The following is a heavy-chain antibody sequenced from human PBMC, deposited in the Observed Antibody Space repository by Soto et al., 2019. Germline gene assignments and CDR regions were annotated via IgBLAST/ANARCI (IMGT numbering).Heavy chain of an antibody. D-gene: IGHD3-3*01. CDR1: CGSIISGGYY. CDR3: ARRADFWSGYYTDYYYGMDV. J-gene: IGHJ6*02. Sequence: SETLSLTCTFSCGSIISGGYYWSWIRQHPGKGLEWIGYIYYSGSTYYNPSLKSRVTISVDTSKNQFSLKLSSVTAADTAVYYCARRADFWSGYYTDYYYGMDVWGQGTTVTVSS. CDR2: IYYSGST. V-gene: IGHV4-31*03.